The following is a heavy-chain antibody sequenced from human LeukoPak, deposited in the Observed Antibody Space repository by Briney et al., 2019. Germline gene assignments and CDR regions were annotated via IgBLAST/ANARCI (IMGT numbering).Heavy chain of an antibody. J-gene: IGHJ3*02. CDR1: GGSISSSNW. D-gene: IGHD6-13*01. Sequence: SSETLSLTCAVSGGSISSSNWWSWVRQPPGKGLEWIGEIYHSGSTNYNPSLKSRVTISVDKSKNQFSLKLSSVTAADTVVYYCAGPVAAAGSDAFDIWGQGTMVTVSS. CDR3: AGPVAAAGSDAFDI. V-gene: IGHV4-4*02. CDR2: IYHSGST.